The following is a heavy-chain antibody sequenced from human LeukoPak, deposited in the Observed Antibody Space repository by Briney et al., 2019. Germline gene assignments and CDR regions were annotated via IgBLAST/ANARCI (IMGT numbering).Heavy chain of an antibody. Sequence: GGSLRLSCVASGFTVSSNYMNWVRQAPGKGLEWVSIIYSGGSTYYADSVKGRFAISRDSSKNTLYFQMNSLRAADTAVYYCARDKGTSYLSSFDYWGQGTLVTVSS. CDR3: ARDKGTSYLSSFDY. CDR2: IYSGGST. J-gene: IGHJ4*02. CDR1: GFTVSSNY. V-gene: IGHV3-66*01. D-gene: IGHD6-6*01.